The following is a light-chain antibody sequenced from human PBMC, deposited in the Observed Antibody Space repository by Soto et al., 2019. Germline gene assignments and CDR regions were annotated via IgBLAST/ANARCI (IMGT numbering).Light chain of an antibody. CDR1: SSDVGSYNL. J-gene: IGLJ2*01. CDR3: CSYAGSTSLV. CDR2: EVI. Sequence: QSALTQPASVSGSPGQSITISCTGTSSDVGSYNLVSWYQQHPGKAPKVIIYEVIKRPSGVSNRFSGSKSGNTASLTISGLQAEDEGDYYCCSYAGSTSLVFGGGTQLTV. V-gene: IGLV2-23*02.